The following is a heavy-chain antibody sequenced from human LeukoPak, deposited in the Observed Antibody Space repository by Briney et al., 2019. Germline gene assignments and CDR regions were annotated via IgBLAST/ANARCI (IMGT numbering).Heavy chain of an antibody. CDR2: VYYSGST. Sequence: SETLSLTCTVSGGSISGYYWSWIRQHPGKGLEWIGYVYYSGSTYYNPSLKSRVTISVDTSKNQFSLKLSSVTAADTAVYYCADGTQPYYFDYWGQGTLVTVSS. CDR3: ADGTQPYYFDY. J-gene: IGHJ4*02. D-gene: IGHD1-14*01. CDR1: GGSISGYY. V-gene: IGHV4-59*06.